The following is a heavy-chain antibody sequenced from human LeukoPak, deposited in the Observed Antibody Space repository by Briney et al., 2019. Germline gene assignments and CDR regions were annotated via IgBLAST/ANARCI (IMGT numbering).Heavy chain of an antibody. CDR3: ATGSSWYQKYYYYYGMDV. D-gene: IGHD6-13*01. Sequence: ASVTVSFRVSGYTLTELSMHWVRQAPGKGLEGMGGFDPEDGETIYAQKFQGRVTMTEDTSTDTAYMELSSLRSEDTAVYYCATGSSWYQKYYYYYGMDVWGQGTTVTVSS. J-gene: IGHJ6*02. CDR1: GYTLTELS. V-gene: IGHV1-24*01. CDR2: FDPEDGET.